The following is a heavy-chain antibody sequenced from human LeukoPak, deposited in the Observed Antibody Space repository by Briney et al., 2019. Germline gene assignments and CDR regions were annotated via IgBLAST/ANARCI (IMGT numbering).Heavy chain of an antibody. CDR2: IIPILGIA. CDR3: ARDGYNSSPSLNYGMDV. D-gene: IGHD5-24*01. CDR1: GGTFSSYA. V-gene: IGHV1-69*04. Sequence: SVKVSCKASGGTFSSYAISWVRQAPGQGLEWMGRIIPILGIANYAQKFQGRVTITADKSTSTAYMELSSLRSEDTVVYYCARDGYNSSPSLNYGMDVWGQGTTVTVSS. J-gene: IGHJ6*02.